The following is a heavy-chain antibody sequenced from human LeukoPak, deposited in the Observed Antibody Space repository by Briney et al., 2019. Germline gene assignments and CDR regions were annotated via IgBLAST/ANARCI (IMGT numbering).Heavy chain of an antibody. CDR3: ARGYYSSSWGLGFDP. Sequence: ASVKVSCKASGYTFTSYAMHWVRQAPGQRLEWMGWINAGNGNTKYSQKFQGRVTITRDTSASTAYMELSSLRSEDTAVYYCARGYYSSSWGLGFDPWGQGTLVTVSS. CDR2: INAGNGNT. CDR1: GYTFTSYA. V-gene: IGHV1-3*01. J-gene: IGHJ5*02. D-gene: IGHD6-13*01.